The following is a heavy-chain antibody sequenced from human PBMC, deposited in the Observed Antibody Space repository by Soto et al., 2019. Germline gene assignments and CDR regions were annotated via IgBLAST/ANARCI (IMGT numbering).Heavy chain of an antibody. CDR2: IYYSGST. D-gene: IGHD6-19*01. Sequence: PSETLSLTCTVSGGSISSYYWSWIRQPPGKGLEWIGYIYYSGSTNYNPSLKSRVTISVDTSKNQFSLKLSSVTAADTAVYYCARHRSGWLFAYWGQGTLVIGSS. CDR1: GGSISSYY. CDR3: ARHRSGWLFAY. V-gene: IGHV4-59*08. J-gene: IGHJ4*02.